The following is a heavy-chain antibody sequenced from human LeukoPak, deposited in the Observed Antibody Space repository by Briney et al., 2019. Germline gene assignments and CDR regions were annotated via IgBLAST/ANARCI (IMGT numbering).Heavy chain of an antibody. CDR1: GYTFTGYY. Sequence: ASVKVSCKASGYTFTGYYMHWVRQAPGQGREWMGWINPNSGGTNYAQKFQGRVTMTRDTSISTAYMELSRLRSDDTAVYYCARASGYNYNFDYWGQGTLVTVSS. CDR2: INPNSGGT. D-gene: IGHD5-24*01. CDR3: ARASGYNYNFDY. V-gene: IGHV1-2*02. J-gene: IGHJ4*02.